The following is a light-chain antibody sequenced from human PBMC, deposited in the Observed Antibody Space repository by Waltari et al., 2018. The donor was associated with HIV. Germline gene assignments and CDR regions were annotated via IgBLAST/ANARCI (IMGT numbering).Light chain of an antibody. V-gene: IGLV1-44*01. Sequence: QSVLTQPPSASGTPGQRVTISCSGSSSNIGTNTVNWYQQLPGTAPKLLIYSNYQRPSGVPDRFSGSKSGTSASLAITGLQPEDEADYYCHSYDSSRGGVYVFGTGTKVTVL. CDR3: HSYDSSRGGVYV. CDR2: SNY. CDR1: SSNIGTNT. J-gene: IGLJ1*01.